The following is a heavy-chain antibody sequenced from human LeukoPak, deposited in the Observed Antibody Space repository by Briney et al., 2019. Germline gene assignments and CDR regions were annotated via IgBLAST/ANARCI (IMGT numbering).Heavy chain of an antibody. CDR3: ARGSTYYDSSGQVPFDY. J-gene: IGHJ4*02. V-gene: IGHV3-48*01. CDR2: ISSRSSTI. D-gene: IGHD3-22*01. Sequence: QAGGSLRLSCAASGFTFSTCSMNWVRQAPGKGLEWVSYISSRSSTIYYADSVKGRFTISRDNAKNSLYLQMNSLRAEDTAVYYCARGSTYYDSSGQVPFDYWGQGTLVTVSS. CDR1: GFTFSTCS.